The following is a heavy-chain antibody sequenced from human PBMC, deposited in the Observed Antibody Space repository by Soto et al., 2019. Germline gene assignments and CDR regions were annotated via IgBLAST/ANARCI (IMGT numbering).Heavy chain of an antibody. Sequence: SETLSLTCTVSGGSVSSGSYYWSWIRQPPGKGLEWIGYIYYSGSTNYNHSLKSRVTISVDTSKNQFSLKLSSVTAADTAVYYCARGGGGDIAARPILNWFDPWGQGTLVTVSS. CDR2: IYYSGST. V-gene: IGHV4-61*01. D-gene: IGHD6-6*01. J-gene: IGHJ5*02. CDR1: GGSVSSGSYY. CDR3: ARGGGGDIAARPILNWFDP.